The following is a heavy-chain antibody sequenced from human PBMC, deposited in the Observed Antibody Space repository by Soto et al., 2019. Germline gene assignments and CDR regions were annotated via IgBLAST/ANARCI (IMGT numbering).Heavy chain of an antibody. V-gene: IGHV2-26*01. Sequence: QVTLKESGPVLVKPTETLTLTCTVSGFSLSNARMGVSWIRQPPGKALEWLAHIFSNDEKSYSTSLKSRLTISKDTSKSQVVLTMTNMDPVDTPTYYCARKKPGYSSSGYGSRWFDPWGQGTLVTVSS. CDR3: ARKKPGYSSSGYGSRWFDP. CDR1: GFSLSNARMG. CDR2: IFSNDEK. D-gene: IGHD6-13*01. J-gene: IGHJ5*02.